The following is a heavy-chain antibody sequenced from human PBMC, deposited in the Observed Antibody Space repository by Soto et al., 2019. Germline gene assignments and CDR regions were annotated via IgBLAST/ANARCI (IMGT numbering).Heavy chain of an antibody. J-gene: IGHJ6*02. CDR1: GFTFSSYA. D-gene: IGHD5-12*01. V-gene: IGHV3-64D*06. CDR2: ISSNGGST. CDR3: VKGDIVATIAYYYYGMDV. Sequence: EVQLVESGGGLVQPGGSLRLSCSASGFTFSSYAMHWVRQAPGKGLEYVSAISSNGGSTYYADSVKGRFTISRDNSKNTLYLQMSSLRAEDTAVYYCVKGDIVATIAYYYYGMDVWGQGTTVTVS.